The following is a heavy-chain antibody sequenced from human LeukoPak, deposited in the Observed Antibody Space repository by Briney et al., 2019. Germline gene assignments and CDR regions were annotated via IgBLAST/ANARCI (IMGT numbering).Heavy chain of an antibody. V-gene: IGHV1-24*01. CDR1: GYTLTELS. CDR2: FDPEDGEA. Sequence: ASVKVSCKVSGYTLTELSMHWVRQAPGKGLEWMGGFDPEDGEAIYAQKFQGRVTMTEDTSTDTAYMELSSLRSEDTAVYYCAREGAAAGRNYYYYMDVWGKGTTVTISS. CDR3: AREGAAAGRNYYYYMDV. J-gene: IGHJ6*03. D-gene: IGHD6-13*01.